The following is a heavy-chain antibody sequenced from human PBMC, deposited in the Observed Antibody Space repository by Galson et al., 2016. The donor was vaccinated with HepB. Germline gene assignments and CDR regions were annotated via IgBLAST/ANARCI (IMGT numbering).Heavy chain of an antibody. J-gene: IGHJ4*02. D-gene: IGHD3-16*01. V-gene: IGHV3-30-3*01. CDR2: ISDNGGRK. CDR3: ATWGFTLGVDY. Sequence: SLRLSCAASGFSFSRYAMHWVRQAPGKGLDWVAVISDNGGRKDYADSVRGRFTISRDNSQHTLSLQMDGLPTDNTGTSYWATWGFTLGVDYWGQRTLVTVCS. CDR1: GFSFSRYA.